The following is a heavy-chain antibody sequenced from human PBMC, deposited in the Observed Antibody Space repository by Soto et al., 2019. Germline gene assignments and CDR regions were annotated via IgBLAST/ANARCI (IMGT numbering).Heavy chain of an antibody. V-gene: IGHV4-34*01. Sequence: PSQTLSLTCYVDVGSFSGYYWNWIRQPPGKGLEWIGEINHSGSSNYNPSLKSRITISVDTSKNQFSLKLSSVTAADTAVYYWARGSYSSSSHIGYWGQGTLVSVSS. CDR3: ARGSYSSSSHIGY. J-gene: IGHJ4*02. D-gene: IGHD6-6*01. CDR1: VGSFSGYY. CDR2: INHSGSS.